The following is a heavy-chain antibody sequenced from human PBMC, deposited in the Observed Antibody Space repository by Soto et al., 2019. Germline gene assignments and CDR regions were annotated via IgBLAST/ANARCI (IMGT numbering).Heavy chain of an antibody. D-gene: IGHD2-2*02. J-gene: IGHJ6*02. CDR3: ARVKSKRQLLYTNYYYGMDV. Sequence: WETLSLTCTVSGGSISSYYWSWIRQPPGKGLEWIGYIYYSGSTNYNPSLKSRVTISVDTSKNQFSLKLSSVTAADTAVYYCARVKSKRQLLYTNYYYGMDVWGQGTTVTVSS. CDR1: GGSISSYY. CDR2: IYYSGST. V-gene: IGHV4-59*01.